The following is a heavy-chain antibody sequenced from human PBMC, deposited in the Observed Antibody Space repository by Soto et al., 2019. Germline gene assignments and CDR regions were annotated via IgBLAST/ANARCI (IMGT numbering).Heavy chain of an antibody. V-gene: IGHV3-30*18. Sequence: QVQLVESGGGVVQPGRSLRLSCAASGFIFSSYGMHWVRQAPGKGLEWVAVISYEGSHTYYADSVKGRFTITRDNSKSTLDLQMNSLRPEDTAVYYCAKEVHCGGGSCSWSEGFDYWGQGTLLTVSS. CDR2: ISYEGSHT. J-gene: IGHJ4*02. D-gene: IGHD2-15*01. CDR1: GFIFSSYG. CDR3: AKEVHCGGGSCSWSEGFDY.